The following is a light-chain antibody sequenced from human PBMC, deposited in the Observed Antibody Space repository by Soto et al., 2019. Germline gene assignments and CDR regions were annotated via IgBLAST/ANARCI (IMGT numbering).Light chain of an antibody. CDR3: QQYYSYPPVT. Sequence: AIRMTQSPSSLSSSRGDRVTITFRASQGISSYLAWYQQKPGKAPKLLIYAASTLQSGVPSRFSGSGSGTDFTLTISCLQSEDFATYYCQQYYSYPPVTFGQGTKVDI. CDR1: QGISSY. J-gene: IGKJ1*01. V-gene: IGKV1-8*01. CDR2: AAS.